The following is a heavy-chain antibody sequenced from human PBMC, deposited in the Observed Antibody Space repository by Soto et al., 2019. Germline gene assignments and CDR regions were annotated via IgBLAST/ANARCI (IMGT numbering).Heavy chain of an antibody. CDR1: GFSLSTTTVG. CDR3: VHALFKCTGGHSCCSSLDY. V-gene: IGHV2-5*02. D-gene: IGHD2-8*02. J-gene: IGHJ4*02. CDR2: NYWDDDR. Sequence: QITLKESDPPLVKPTQTLTLTCTFSGFSLSTTTVGVGWFRQTPGKALEWLALNYWDDDRRYSPSLKSRLTTTKDPPKHQLVLTMTNMDPVDTATYFCVHALFKCTGGHSCCSSLDYWGQGTLVTVSS.